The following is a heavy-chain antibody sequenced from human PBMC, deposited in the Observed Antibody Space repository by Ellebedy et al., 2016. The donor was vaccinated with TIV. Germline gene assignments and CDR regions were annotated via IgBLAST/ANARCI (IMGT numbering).Heavy chain of an antibody. Sequence: ASVKVSXKASGYSFTTYGISWVRQAPGQGLEWLGWISVYNGNTDYAQKFQDRVSITTDIPTNTAYMELRSLRSDDAAVYYCAKTHGYYHYMDVWGTGTTVTVS. CDR3: AKTHGYYHYMDV. CDR1: GYSFTTYG. D-gene: IGHD2-8*01. CDR2: ISVYNGNT. V-gene: IGHV1-18*01. J-gene: IGHJ6*03.